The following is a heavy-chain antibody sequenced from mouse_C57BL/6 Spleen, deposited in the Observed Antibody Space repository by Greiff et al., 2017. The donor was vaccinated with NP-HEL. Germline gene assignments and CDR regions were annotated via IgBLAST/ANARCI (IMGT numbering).Heavy chain of an antibody. J-gene: IGHJ2*01. Sequence: EVKLQESGPVLVKPGASVKMSCKASGYTFTDYYMNWVKQSHGKSLEWIGVINPYNGGTSYNQKFKGKATLTVDKSSSTAYMELNSLTSEDSAVYYCARGTGTTLDYWGQGTTLTVSS. D-gene: IGHD4-1*01. CDR1: GYTFTDYY. CDR2: INPYNGGT. V-gene: IGHV1-19*01. CDR3: ARGTGTTLDY.